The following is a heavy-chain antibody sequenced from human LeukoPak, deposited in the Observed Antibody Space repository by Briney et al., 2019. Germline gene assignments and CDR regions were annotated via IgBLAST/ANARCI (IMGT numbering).Heavy chain of an antibody. V-gene: IGHV4-30-4*08. Sequence: SETLSLTCTVSGGSISSGDYYWSWIRQPPGKGLEWIGYIYYSGSTYYNPSLKSRVTISVDTSKNQFSLKLSSVTAADTAVYYCATREFGESSFGYWGQGTLVTVSS. CDR2: IYYSGST. CDR3: ATREFGESSFGY. D-gene: IGHD3-10*01. J-gene: IGHJ4*02. CDR1: GGSISSGDYY.